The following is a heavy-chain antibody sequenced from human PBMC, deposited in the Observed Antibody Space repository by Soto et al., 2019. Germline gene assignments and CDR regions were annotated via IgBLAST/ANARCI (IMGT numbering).Heavy chain of an antibody. CDR2: VYWDDDK. Sequence: QITLKESGPTLVKPTQTLTLTCTFSGFSLNTFGVGVGWIRQPPGKALECLGVVYWDDDKRYSPSLKTRLSISKDSSKNQTVLTMTNMYPMDTATYYCARCLNLDAFDFWGQGTMVALSS. J-gene: IGHJ3*01. V-gene: IGHV2-5*02. CDR3: ARCLNLDAFDF. CDR1: GFSLNTFGVG.